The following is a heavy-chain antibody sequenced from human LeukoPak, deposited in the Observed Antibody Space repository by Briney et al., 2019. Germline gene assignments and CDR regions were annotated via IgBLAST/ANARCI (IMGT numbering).Heavy chain of an antibody. CDR1: GFTFDDYA. D-gene: IGHD3-3*01. CDR2: ISWNSGSI. CDR3: AKVPLGEDYFDY. Sequence: PGGSLRLPCAASGFTFDDYAMHWVRQAPGKGLEWVSGISWNSGSIGCADSVKGRFTISRDNAKNSLYLQMNSLRAEDTALYYCAKVPLGEDYFDYWGQGTLVTVSS. J-gene: IGHJ4*02. V-gene: IGHV3-9*01.